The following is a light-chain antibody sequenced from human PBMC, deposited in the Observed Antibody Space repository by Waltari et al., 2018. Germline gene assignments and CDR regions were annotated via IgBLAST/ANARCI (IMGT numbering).Light chain of an antibody. J-gene: IGLJ1*01. Sequence: QSALTQPRSVSGSPGQSVTISCTGTSSDVGGYDSVSWYQQHPGKAPKLMIYDVNKRPSGVPDRLSGSKSGNTALLTISWLQGEDEADYYCCSFAGSPPYVFGTGTKVTVL. CDR3: CSFAGSPPYV. V-gene: IGLV2-11*01. CDR1: SSDVGGYDS. CDR2: DVN.